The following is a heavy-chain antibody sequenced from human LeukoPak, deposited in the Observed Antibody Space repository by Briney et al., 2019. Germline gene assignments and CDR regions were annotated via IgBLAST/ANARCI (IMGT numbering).Heavy chain of an antibody. D-gene: IGHD6-19*01. V-gene: IGHV3-23*01. CDR3: AKALWYRSGWYGFDY. Sequence: GGSLRLSCAASGFTFTIYAMSWVRQAPGKGLEWVSAISGSGGSTYYADSVKGRFTISRDNSKNTLYPQMNSLRAEDTAVYYCAKALWYRSGWYGFDYWGQGTLVTVSS. CDR1: GFTFTIYA. J-gene: IGHJ4*02. CDR2: ISGSGGST.